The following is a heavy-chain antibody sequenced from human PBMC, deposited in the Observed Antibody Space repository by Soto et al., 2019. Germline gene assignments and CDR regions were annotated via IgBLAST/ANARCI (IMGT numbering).Heavy chain of an antibody. CDR1: GFTFSSYV. J-gene: IGHJ1*01. Sequence: QGQMVESGGGVVQPGRSLRLSCAASGFTFSSYVMHWVRHVPGKGLEWVAGISKDGNTKHYADSVKGRFTISRDNSKSTLNLQKNSQTGGETAVYYCAREAESGGRAWTFHHWGQGTLVAVA. CDR3: AREAESGGRAWTFHH. V-gene: IGHV3-30-3*01. D-gene: IGHD2-15*01. CDR2: ISKDGNTK.